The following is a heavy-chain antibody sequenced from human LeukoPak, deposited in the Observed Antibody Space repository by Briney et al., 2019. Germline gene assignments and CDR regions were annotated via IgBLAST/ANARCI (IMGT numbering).Heavy chain of an antibody. J-gene: IGHJ4*02. CDR1: GYRFTSDW. V-gene: IGHV5-51*01. CDR3: ARLSGRVVCSAGSCYIDS. CDR2: IYPGDSDT. Sequence: GESLKISFKGSGYRFTSDWIGWVRPMPGKGLEWMGIIYPGDSDTRCSPSFQGQVTISADKSVNTAYLQWSSLRASDTAMYYCARLSGRVVCSAGSCYIDSWGQGTLVTVSS. D-gene: IGHD2-15*01.